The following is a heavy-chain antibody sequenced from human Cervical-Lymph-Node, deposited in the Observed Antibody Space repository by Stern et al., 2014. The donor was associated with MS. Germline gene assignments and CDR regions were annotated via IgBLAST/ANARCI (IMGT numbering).Heavy chain of an antibody. Sequence: EVQLVESGGGLVQPGRSLRLSCDASGFNFDDYAMHWVRQAPGKGLEWVSSITWDSVTIHYADSVKGRFPISRGTAKVFLQMNSLRPDDTAFYYCAKGSSGSYIRGRLGYLESWGQGTLVTVSS. J-gene: IGHJ5*02. CDR2: ITWDSVTI. CDR1: GFNFDDYA. D-gene: IGHD1-26*01. CDR3: AKGSSGSYIRGRLGYLES. V-gene: IGHV3-9*01.